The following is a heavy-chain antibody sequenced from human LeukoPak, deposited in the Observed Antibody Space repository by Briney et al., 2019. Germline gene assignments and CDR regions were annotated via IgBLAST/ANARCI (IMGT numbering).Heavy chain of an antibody. Sequence: SETLSLTCTVSGGSISSSNYYWVWVRQPPGKGLEWIASIFYSWTTYYNPSLQSRVTISVDTSKNQFSLKLSSVSAPDTAVYYCATQGGSSSSYYYGMDVWGQGTTVTVSS. CDR1: GGSISSSNYY. CDR3: ATQGGSSSSYYYGMDV. V-gene: IGHV4-39*01. J-gene: IGHJ6*02. D-gene: IGHD6-6*01. CDR2: IFYSWTT.